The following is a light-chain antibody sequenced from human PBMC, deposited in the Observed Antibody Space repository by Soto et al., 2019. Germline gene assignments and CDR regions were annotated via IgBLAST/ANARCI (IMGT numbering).Light chain of an antibody. CDR1: SSDVGGYNY. CDR2: DVS. CDR3: SSYTSSSTLYVV. V-gene: IGLV2-14*03. J-gene: IGLJ2*01. Sequence: QSALTQPATVSGSPGQSITISCTGTSSDVGGYNYVSWYQHHPGKAPKLMIYDVSNRPSGVSNRFSGSKSGNTASLTISGLQAEDEADYSCSSYTSSSTLYVVFGGGTKLTVL.